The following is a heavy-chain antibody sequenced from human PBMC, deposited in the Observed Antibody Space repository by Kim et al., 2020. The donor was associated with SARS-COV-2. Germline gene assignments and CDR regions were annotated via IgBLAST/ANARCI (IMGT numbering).Heavy chain of an antibody. D-gene: IGHD3-10*01. CDR2: FSGTGGST. Sequence: GGSLRLSCAASGFTFSSYAMSWVRQAPGKGLEWVSAFSGTGGSTYYADSVKGRFTISRDNSKNTLYLQMNSLRAEDTAVYYCAKAFGMVRGVYSNYYCCFYGRDVWGQGPTVTVSS. J-gene: IGHJ6*02. CDR3: AKAFGMVRGVYSNYYCCFYGRDV. CDR1: GFTFSSYA. V-gene: IGHV3-23*01.